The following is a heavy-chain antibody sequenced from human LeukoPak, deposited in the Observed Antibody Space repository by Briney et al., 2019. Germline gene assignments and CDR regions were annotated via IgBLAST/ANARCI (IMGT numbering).Heavy chain of an antibody. CDR1: GFTFSSYG. CDR2: ISYDGSNK. Sequence: GGSLRLSCAASGFTFSSYGMHWVRQAPGKGLEWVAVISYDGSNKYYADSVKGRFTISRDNSKNTLYLQVNSLRAEDTAVYYCVRDLRYCSSTSCYDPCFDYWGQGTLVTVSS. CDR3: VRDLRYCSSTSCYDPCFDY. D-gene: IGHD2-2*01. V-gene: IGHV3-30*03. J-gene: IGHJ4*02.